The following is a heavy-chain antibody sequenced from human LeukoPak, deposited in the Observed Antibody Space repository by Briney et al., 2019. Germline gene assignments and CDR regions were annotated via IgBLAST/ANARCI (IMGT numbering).Heavy chain of an antibody. CDR3: ARVVVRDANNYKDY. J-gene: IGHJ4*02. CDR1: GYTFTGYY. V-gene: IGHV1-2*02. Sequence: ASVKVSCKASGYTFTGYYIHWVRQAPGQGLEWMGWIKPNSGGTNYAQKFQGRVTMTRDTSISTAYMELSRLRSDDTAVYYCARVVVRDANNYKDYWGQGTLVTVSS. CDR2: IKPNSGGT. D-gene: IGHD5-24*01.